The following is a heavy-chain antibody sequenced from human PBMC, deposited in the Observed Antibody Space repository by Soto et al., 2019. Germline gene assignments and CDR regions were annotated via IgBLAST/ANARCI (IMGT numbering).Heavy chain of an antibody. CDR2: IFFSGRT. CDR3: VRSLMDV. V-gene: IGHV4-39*01. CDR1: GGSIRESGLY. Sequence: QMQLQESGPGLVKTSETLSLTCTGSGGSIRESGLYWGWIRQSPGKGLEWIGSIFFSGRTHYNPSLKSRVSISIDASKNQFFLNVISVTAEDTGVYYCVRSLMDVGGKGTTVTVSS. J-gene: IGHJ6*03.